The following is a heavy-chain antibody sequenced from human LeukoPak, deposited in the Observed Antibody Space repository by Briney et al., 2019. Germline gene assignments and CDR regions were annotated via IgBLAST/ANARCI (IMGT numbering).Heavy chain of an antibody. CDR2: INSSGGTT. V-gene: IGHV3-23*01. D-gene: IGHD6-19*01. CDR1: GFIFSTFV. CDR3: AKHPGAGNFDY. Sequence: PGGSTRLSCAASGFIFSTFVMSWVRQAPGKGLEWVSIINSSGGTTYYADSVKGRFTISRDNSKNTLYLQMNSLRAEDTAVYYCAKHPGAGNFDYWGQGALVTVSS. J-gene: IGHJ4*02.